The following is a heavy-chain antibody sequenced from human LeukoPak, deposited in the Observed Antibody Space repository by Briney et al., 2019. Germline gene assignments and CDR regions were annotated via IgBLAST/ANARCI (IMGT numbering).Heavy chain of an antibody. Sequence: GGSLRLSCAASGFTFSSYAMSWVRQAPGKGLEWVSAISGSGGSTYYADSVKGRFTISRDNSKNTLYPQMNSLRAEDTAVYYCAKDSSYDILTGYYPPPNDWFDPWGQGTLVTVSS. CDR2: ISGSGGST. CDR3: AKDSSYDILTGYYPPPNDWFDP. V-gene: IGHV3-23*01. CDR1: GFTFSSYA. D-gene: IGHD3-9*01. J-gene: IGHJ5*02.